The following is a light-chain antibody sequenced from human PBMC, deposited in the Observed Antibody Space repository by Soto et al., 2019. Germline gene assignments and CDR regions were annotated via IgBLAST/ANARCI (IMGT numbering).Light chain of an antibody. CDR2: GAS. CDR3: QQTYTTPRT. Sequence: EVVLAQSPGTLSLSPGERATLSCRASQSVTNNYLAWFQQKLGQAPRLLIYGASTRAIGIPDRFIGSGSGTDFTLTISTLEPEDFATYYCQQTYTTPRTFGQGTKVAIK. J-gene: IGKJ1*01. V-gene: IGKV3-20*01. CDR1: QSVTNNY.